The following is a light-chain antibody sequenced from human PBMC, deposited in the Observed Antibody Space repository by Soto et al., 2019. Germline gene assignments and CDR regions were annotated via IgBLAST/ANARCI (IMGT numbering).Light chain of an antibody. CDR3: QQRSNWRWLT. CDR2: DAS. J-gene: IGKJ4*01. Sequence: EIVLTQSPATLSLSPGERATLSCRVSQSVSSYLAWYQQKAGQAPRLLIYDASNRATGIPARFSGSVSGTDFTLTISSLEPEDFAVYYCQQRSNWRWLTFGGGTKVEIK. V-gene: IGKV3-11*01. CDR1: QSVSSY.